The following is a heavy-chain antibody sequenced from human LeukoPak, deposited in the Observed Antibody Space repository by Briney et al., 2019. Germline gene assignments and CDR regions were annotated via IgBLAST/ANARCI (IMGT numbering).Heavy chain of an antibody. Sequence: SETLSHTCAVYGGSFSGYYWSWIRQPPGKGLEWIGEINHGGSTNYNPSLKSRVTISVDTSKNQFSLKLSSVAAADTAVYYCARAGGGYCSSTSCFSFFDYWGQGTLVTVSS. CDR3: ARAGGGYCSSTSCFSFFDY. V-gene: IGHV4-34*01. D-gene: IGHD2-2*01. J-gene: IGHJ4*02. CDR2: INHGGST. CDR1: GGSFSGYY.